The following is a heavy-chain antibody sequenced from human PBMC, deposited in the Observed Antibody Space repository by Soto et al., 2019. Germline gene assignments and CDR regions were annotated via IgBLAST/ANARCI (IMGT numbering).Heavy chain of an antibody. CDR2: VYFTGTT. J-gene: IGHJ4*02. Sequence: AETLSLTFTVSGGSVSNVMYYWSWIRQPPGKGLELIGNVYFTGTTIYNPSLKSRVTMSVDTYKDQFLLKLTSVTAADTAVYYCARYCNNSDCSHLYYFDXWGLGTLVTVSX. CDR3: ARYCNNSDCSHLYYFDX. V-gene: IGHV4-61*01. CDR1: GGSVSNVMYY. D-gene: IGHD2-8*01.